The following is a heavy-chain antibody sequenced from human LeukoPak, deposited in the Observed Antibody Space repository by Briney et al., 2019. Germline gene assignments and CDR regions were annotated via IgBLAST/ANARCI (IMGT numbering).Heavy chain of an antibody. D-gene: IGHD6-13*01. CDR2: IYASGST. J-gene: IGHJ4*02. CDR1: GGSISSYY. Sequence: SETLSLTCTGSGGSISSYYWNWIRQPPGKGLEWIGYIYASGSTNYNPSLMSRVTISIDRPKNQFSLKVSSVTAADTAVYYCARLTTAAAAHYFDYWGQGTLVTVSS. V-gene: IGHV4-4*09. CDR3: ARLTTAAAAHYFDY.